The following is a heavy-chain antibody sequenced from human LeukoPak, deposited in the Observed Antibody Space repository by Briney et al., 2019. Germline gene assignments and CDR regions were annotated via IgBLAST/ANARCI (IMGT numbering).Heavy chain of an antibody. V-gene: IGHV3-53*01. CDR1: GFTVSSNY. D-gene: IGHD1-1*01. J-gene: IGHJ4*02. CDR3: AKVDYWSPENYFDS. CDR2: ITDDEDT. Sequence: PGGSLRLSCAASGFTVSSNYMSWVRQAPGKGLEWVSVITDDEDTYYADSVKGRFTISRDNSQNTVFLQMNSLRVEDTAVYYCAKVDYWSPENYFDSWGQGTLVTVSS.